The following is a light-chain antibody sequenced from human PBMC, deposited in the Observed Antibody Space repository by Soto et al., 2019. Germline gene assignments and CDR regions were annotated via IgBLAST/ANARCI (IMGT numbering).Light chain of an antibody. V-gene: IGLV2-14*01. Sequence: QSVLTQPASVSGSPGQSITISCTGTSSDVGGYNYVSWYQQHPGKAPKLIIYEVSDRPSGVSHRFSGSKSGNTASLTTSGLQAEDEADYYCNSYTIISAPFVFGAGTKVTVL. J-gene: IGLJ1*01. CDR1: SSDVGGYNY. CDR2: EVS. CDR3: NSYTIISAPFV.